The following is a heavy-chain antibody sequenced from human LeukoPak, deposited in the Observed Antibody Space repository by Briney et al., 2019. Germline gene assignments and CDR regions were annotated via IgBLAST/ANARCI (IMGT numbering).Heavy chain of an antibody. Sequence: GGSLRLSCAASGFTFSSYWMSWVRQAPGKGLEWVANIKQDGSEKYYVDSVKGRFTISRDNAKNSLYLQMNSLRAEDTAVYYCAREGGESAAALDHWGQGTLVTVSS. V-gene: IGHV3-7*01. CDR3: AREGGESAAALDH. CDR2: IKQDGSEK. CDR1: GFTFSSYW. D-gene: IGHD6-13*01. J-gene: IGHJ4*02.